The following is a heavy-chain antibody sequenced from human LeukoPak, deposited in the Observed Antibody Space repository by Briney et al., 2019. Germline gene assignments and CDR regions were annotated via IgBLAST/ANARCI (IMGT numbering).Heavy chain of an antibody. Sequence: GRSLRLSCAVSGFSFYDYAMHWVRQAPGKGLEWVSGITWNRGNILYAASVKGRFTISRDTAKNSLYLQMNSLREEDMALYYCAKTSTSYCTGDCLPGYFDLWGRGTLVTVSS. CDR1: GFSFYDYA. D-gene: IGHD2-21*02. V-gene: IGHV3-9*03. CDR3: AKTSTSYCTGDCLPGYFDL. CDR2: ITWNRGNI. J-gene: IGHJ2*01.